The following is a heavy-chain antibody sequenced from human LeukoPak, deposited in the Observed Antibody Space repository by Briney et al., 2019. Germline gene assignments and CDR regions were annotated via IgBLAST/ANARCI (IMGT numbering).Heavy chain of an antibody. J-gene: IGHJ6*02. V-gene: IGHV1-58*02. CDR1: GFTSTSSA. Sequence: SVKVSCKASGFTSTSSAMQWVRQARGQRLEWIGWIVVGSGNTNYAQKFQERVTNTRDMSTSTAYMELSSLRSEDTAVYYCAAAGPPYYYDSSGYYYYYGMDVWGQGTTVTVSS. D-gene: IGHD3-22*01. CDR2: IVVGSGNT. CDR3: AAAGPPYYYDSSGYYYYYGMDV.